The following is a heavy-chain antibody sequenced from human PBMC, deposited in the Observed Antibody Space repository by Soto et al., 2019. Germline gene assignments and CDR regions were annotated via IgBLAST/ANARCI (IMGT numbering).Heavy chain of an antibody. D-gene: IGHD6-6*01. J-gene: IGHJ6*02. CDR3: ARVRGIAAPYYYYGMDV. CDR2: IYSGGST. CDR1: GFTVSSNY. Sequence: GGSLRLSCAASGFTVSSNYMSWVRQAPGKGLEWVSVIYSGGSTYSADSVKGRFTISRDNSKNTLYLQMNSLRAEDTAVYYCARVRGIAAPYYYYGMDVWGQGTTVTVS. V-gene: IGHV3-53*01.